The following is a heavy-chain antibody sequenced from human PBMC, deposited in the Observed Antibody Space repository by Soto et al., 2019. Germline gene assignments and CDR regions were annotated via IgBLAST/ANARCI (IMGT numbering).Heavy chain of an antibody. CDR1: GGSISSYY. CDR3: ARGEPVTIFGVVITYYFDY. CDR2: IYYSGST. J-gene: IGHJ4*02. Sequence: SETLSLTCTVSGGSISSYYWSRIRQPPGKGLEWIGYIYYSGSTNYNPSLKSRVTISVDTSKNQFSLKLSSVTAADTAVYYCARGEPVTIFGVVITYYFDYWGQGTLVTVSS. D-gene: IGHD3-3*01. V-gene: IGHV4-59*01.